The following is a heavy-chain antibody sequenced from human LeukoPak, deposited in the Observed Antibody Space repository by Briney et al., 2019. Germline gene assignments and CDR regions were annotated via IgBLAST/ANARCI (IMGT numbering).Heavy chain of an antibody. CDR1: GFTFSSYA. CDR2: ISYDGSNK. Sequence: PGGSLRLSCAASGFTFSSYAMHWVRQAPGKGLEWVAVISYDGSNKYYADSVKGRFTISRDNSKNTLYLQMNSLRAEDTAVYYCARVGVVPAAPAGTDYYYYYGMDVWGQGTTVTVSS. J-gene: IGHJ6*02. CDR3: ARVGVVPAAPAGTDYYYYYGMDV. V-gene: IGHV3-30-3*01. D-gene: IGHD2-2*01.